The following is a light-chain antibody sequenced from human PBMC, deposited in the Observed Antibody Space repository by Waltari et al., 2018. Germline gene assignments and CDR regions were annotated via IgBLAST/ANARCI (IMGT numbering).Light chain of an antibody. V-gene: IGLV2-14*03. Sequence: QSALPQPAPVSGSPGQSITLSCTGTRSDVGGYNYVSWYQQHPGKAPKLMIYDVSNRPSGVSNRFSGSKSGNTASLTISGLQAEDEADYYCSSYTSSSTWVFGGGTKLTVL. CDR3: SSYTSSSTWV. CDR1: RSDVGGYNY. CDR2: DVS. J-gene: IGLJ3*02.